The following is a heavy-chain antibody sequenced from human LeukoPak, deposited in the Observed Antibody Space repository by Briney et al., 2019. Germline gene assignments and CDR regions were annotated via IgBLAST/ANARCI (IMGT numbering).Heavy chain of an antibody. CDR1: GGSISSYY. D-gene: IGHD2-15*01. Sequence: PSETLSLTCTVSGGSISSYYWSWIRQPPGKGLEWIGYIYYSGSTNYNPSLKSRVTISVDTSKNQFSLKLSSVTAADTAVYYCARAVRPVAARSYFDYWGQGTLVTVSS. J-gene: IGHJ4*02. CDR3: ARAVRPVAARSYFDY. V-gene: IGHV4-59*01. CDR2: IYYSGST.